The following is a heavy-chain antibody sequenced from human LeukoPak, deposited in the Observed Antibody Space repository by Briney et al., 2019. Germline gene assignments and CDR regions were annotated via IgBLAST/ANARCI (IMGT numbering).Heavy chain of an antibody. Sequence: ASVKVSCKASGYTFTSYYMHWVRQAPGQGLEWMGIINPSGGSTSYAQKFQGRVTVTRDTSTSTVYMELSSLRSEDTAVYYCAREHGTAMVSNWGQGTLVTVSS. CDR3: AREHGTAMVSN. D-gene: IGHD5-18*01. CDR1: GYTFTSYY. J-gene: IGHJ4*02. V-gene: IGHV1-46*01. CDR2: INPSGGST.